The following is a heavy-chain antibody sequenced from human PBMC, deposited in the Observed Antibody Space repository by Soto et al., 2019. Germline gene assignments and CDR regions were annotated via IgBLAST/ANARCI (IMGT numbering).Heavy chain of an antibody. Sequence: GGSLRLSCAGSGFTFSDYYITWIRRAPGKGLEWVSYINTLSSAIYYADSVKGRFTTSRDNAKNSVYLQMNSLRAEDTAVYYCARRLQWQLRPLDSWGRGTLVTVSS. CDR1: GFTFSDYY. CDR2: INTLSSAI. J-gene: IGHJ4*02. D-gene: IGHD6-19*01. CDR3: ARRLQWQLRPLDS. V-gene: IGHV3-11*01.